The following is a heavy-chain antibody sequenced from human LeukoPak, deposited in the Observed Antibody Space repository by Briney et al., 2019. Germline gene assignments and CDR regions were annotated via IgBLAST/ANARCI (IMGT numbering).Heavy chain of an antibody. D-gene: IGHD3-3*01. CDR2: ISPTGGDT. CDR1: GYTFTNYY. J-gene: IGHJ5*02. Sequence: ASVKVSCKASGYTFTNYYIHWVRQAPGQRLEWMGVISPTGGDTNYAQKLQGRVTVTRDTSTNTVYMELSSLRSEDTAVYYCVRDLEWGNNDWFDPWGQGTLVTVSS. CDR3: VRDLEWGNNDWFDP. V-gene: IGHV1-46*01.